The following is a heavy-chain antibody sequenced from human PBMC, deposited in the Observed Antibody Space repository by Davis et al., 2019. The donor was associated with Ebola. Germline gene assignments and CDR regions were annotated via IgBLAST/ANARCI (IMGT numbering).Heavy chain of an antibody. CDR2: INGDGSST. CDR1: GFTFSTYW. J-gene: IGHJ6*02. V-gene: IGHV3-74*01. CDR3: AKSMAV. Sequence: HTGGSLRLSCAVSGFTFSTYWMHWVRQAPGKGLVWVSRINGDGSSTIYADSVRGRFTISRDNAKNTLYLQMNSLRVEDTAVYYCAKSMAVWGQGTTVTVSS.